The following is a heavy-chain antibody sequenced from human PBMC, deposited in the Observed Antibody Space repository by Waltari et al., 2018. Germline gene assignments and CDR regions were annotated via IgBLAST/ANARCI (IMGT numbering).Heavy chain of an antibody. D-gene: IGHD6-19*01. V-gene: IGHV1-2*02. CDR3: ARDVAGSQGGAVDI. J-gene: IGHJ3*02. CDR2: INPNSDDA. Sequence: QLQLVQSGTEVKKPGASVKVSCKASGYPFTAYYLHWLRQAPGQGLEWMGCINPNSDDANYAQRFQGGVTMTMDTSIDTGYLELNSLRSDDTAVYYCARDVAGSQGGAVDIWGQGTMVTVSS. CDR1: GYPFTAYY.